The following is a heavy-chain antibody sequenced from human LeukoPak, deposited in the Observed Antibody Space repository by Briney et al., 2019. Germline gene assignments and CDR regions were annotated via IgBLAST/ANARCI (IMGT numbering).Heavy chain of an antibody. CDR2: IIPILGIA. D-gene: IGHD5-18*01. CDR1: GGTFSSYA. J-gene: IGHJ6*02. CDR3: ASASKDTAMVIDYYYYGMDV. Sequence: SVKVSCKASGGTFSSYAISWVRQAPGQGLEWMGRIIPILGIANYAQKFQGRVTITADKSTSTAYMELSSLRSEDTAVYYCASASKDTAMVIDYYYYGMDVWGQGTTVTVSS. V-gene: IGHV1-69*04.